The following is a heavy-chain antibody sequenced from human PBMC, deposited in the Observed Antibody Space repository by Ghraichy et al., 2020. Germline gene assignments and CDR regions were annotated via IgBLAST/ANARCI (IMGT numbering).Heavy chain of an antibody. J-gene: IGHJ6*02. V-gene: IGHV3-23*01. CDR2: ISGGGDST. Sequence: GESLNISCAASGFTFSTYVMSWVRQAPGKGLEWVSGISGGGDSTLHADSVKGRFTIPRDNSKYTLYLQMNSLTAEDTAVYYCAKALHYDFWSGYAYYAMDVWGQGTTVTVYS. D-gene: IGHD3-3*01. CDR1: GFTFSTYV. CDR3: AKALHYDFWSGYAYYAMDV.